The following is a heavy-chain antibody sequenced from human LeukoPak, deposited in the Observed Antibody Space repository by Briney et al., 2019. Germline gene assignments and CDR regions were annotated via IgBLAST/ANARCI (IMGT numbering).Heavy chain of an antibody. CDR3: ATGPGIAAFLVAFDI. J-gene: IGHJ3*02. CDR1: GGTFSSYA. CDR2: IIPIFGTA. Sequence: VASVKVSCKASGGTFSSYAISWVRQAPGQGLEWMGGIIPIFGTANYAQKFQGRGTITTDESTSTAYMELSSLSSEVTAVYYCATGPGIAAFLVAFDIWGQGTMVTVCS. V-gene: IGHV1-69*05. D-gene: IGHD6-13*01.